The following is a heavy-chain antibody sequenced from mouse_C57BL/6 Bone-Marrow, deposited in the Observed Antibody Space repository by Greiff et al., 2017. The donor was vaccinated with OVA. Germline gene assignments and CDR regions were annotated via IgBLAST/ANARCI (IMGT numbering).Heavy chain of an antibody. D-gene: IGHD1-1*01. V-gene: IGHV1-55*01. CDR1: GYTFTSYW. CDR3: ARYYYGSLYAMDY. J-gene: IGHJ4*01. CDR2: IYPGSGST. Sequence: QVQLQQPGAELVKPGASVKLSCKASGYTFTSYWITWVKQRPGQGLEWIGDIYPGSGSTNYNEKFKSKATLTVDTSSSTAYMQLSSLTSEDSAVYYGARYYYGSLYAMDYGGQGTSVTVSA.